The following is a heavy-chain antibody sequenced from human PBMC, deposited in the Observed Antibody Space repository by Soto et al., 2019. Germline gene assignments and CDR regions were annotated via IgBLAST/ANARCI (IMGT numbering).Heavy chain of an antibody. D-gene: IGHD3-3*01. CDR1: GFTFSSYA. V-gene: IGHV3-23*01. J-gene: IGHJ4*02. Sequence: PGGSLRLSCAASGFTFSSYAMSWVRQAPGKGLGWVSAISGSGGSTYYADSVKGRFTISRDNSKNTLYLQMNSLRAEDTAVYYCAKAVFGVVIIPPDYWGQGTLVTVSS. CDR3: AKAVFGVVIIPPDY. CDR2: ISGSGGST.